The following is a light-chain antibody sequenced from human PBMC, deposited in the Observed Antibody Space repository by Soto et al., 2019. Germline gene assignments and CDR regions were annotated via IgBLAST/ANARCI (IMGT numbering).Light chain of an antibody. Sequence: DIVMTQSPDSLAVSLGERATINCKSSQSVLYSSNNKNYLAWYQQKPGQPPELLIYWASTRESGVPDRFSGSGSVTDFTLTISSLEAEDVAVYYCQQYYTTPFTFGGGTKVEIK. CDR2: WAS. V-gene: IGKV4-1*01. J-gene: IGKJ4*01. CDR3: QQYYTTPFT. CDR1: QSVLYSSNNKNY.